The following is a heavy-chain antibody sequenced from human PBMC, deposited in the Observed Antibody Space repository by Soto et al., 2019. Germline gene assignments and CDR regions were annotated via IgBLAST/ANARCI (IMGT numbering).Heavy chain of an antibody. CDR2: IIPIFGTA. J-gene: IGHJ6*02. CDR3: ARDRSVGGYVFGYGMGV. D-gene: IGHD5-12*01. V-gene: IGHV1-69*13. Sequence: GASVNVSCKSSGGTSSSYPISWGRQAPGQGLEWMGGIIPIFGTANYAQKFQGRVTITADESTSTAYMELSSLRSEDTAVYYCARDRSVGGYVFGYGMGVWGQGTTVTVSS. CDR1: GGTSSSYP.